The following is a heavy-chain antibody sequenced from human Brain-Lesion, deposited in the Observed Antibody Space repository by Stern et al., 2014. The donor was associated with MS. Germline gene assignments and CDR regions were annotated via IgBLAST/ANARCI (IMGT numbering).Heavy chain of an antibody. V-gene: IGHV2-26*01. J-gene: IGHJ4*02. CDR3: ARMREYCSGGICFAGYYDS. CDR2: IFSAAAT. D-gene: IGHD2-15*01. CDR1: GFSFSNAAMS. Sequence: QVPLRESGPVLVKPTASLTLSCTVSGFSFSNAAMSVSRLRQPPGHALECLAHIFSAAATDSHTSLNRILIISKDTSSTHVVLTLTNMDPLETAPYYCARMREYCSGGICFAGYYDSWGQGTLVTVSS.